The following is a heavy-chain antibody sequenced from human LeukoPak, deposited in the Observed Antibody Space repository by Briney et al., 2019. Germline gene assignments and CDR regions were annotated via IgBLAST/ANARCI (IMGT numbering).Heavy chain of an antibody. CDR2: ISSSGSTI. CDR1: GFTFSDYY. D-gene: IGHD3-3*01. V-gene: IGHV3-11*01. CDR3: ARDITIFGVDIWFDP. J-gene: IGHJ5*02. Sequence: GGSLRLSCAASGFTFSDYYMSWIRQAPGKGLEWVSYISSSGSTIYYADSVKGRFTISRDNAKNSLYLQMNSLRAEDTAVYYCARDITIFGVDIWFDPWGQGTLVTVFS.